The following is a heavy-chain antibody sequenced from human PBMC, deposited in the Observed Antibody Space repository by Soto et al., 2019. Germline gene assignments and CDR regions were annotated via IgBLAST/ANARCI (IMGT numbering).Heavy chain of an antibody. CDR1: GFTFSSYA. CDR2: ISYDGSNK. V-gene: IGHV3-30-3*01. Sequence: HPGGSLRLSCAASGFTFSSYAMHWVRQAPGKGLEGVAVISYDGSNKYYADSVKGRFTISRDNSKNTLYLQMNSLRAEDTAVYYCARVVAAADLSRLIDYWGQGTLVTV. J-gene: IGHJ4*02. D-gene: IGHD6-13*01. CDR3: ARVVAAADLSRLIDY.